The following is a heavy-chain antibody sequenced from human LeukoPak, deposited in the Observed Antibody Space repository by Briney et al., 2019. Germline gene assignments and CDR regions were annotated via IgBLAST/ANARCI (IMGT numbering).Heavy chain of an antibody. V-gene: IGHV1-8*02. CDR1: GYTFTGYY. Sequence: ASVKVSCKASGYTFTGYYMHWVRQAPGQGLEWMGWMNPNSGNTGYAQKFQGRVTMTEDTSTDTAYMELSSLRSEDTAVYYCATANLVGAQFDYWGQGTLVTVSS. CDR2: MNPNSGNT. D-gene: IGHD1-26*01. J-gene: IGHJ4*02. CDR3: ATANLVGAQFDY.